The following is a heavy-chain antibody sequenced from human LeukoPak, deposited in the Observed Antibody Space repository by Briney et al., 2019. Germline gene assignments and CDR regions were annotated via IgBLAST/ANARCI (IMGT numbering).Heavy chain of an antibody. V-gene: IGHV3-7*01. D-gene: IGHD6-13*01. Sequence: GGSLRLSCAASGFTFSDYYMSWIRQAPGKGLEWVANIKQDGSEKYYVDSVKGRFTISRDNAKNSLYLQMNSLRAEDTAVYYCARIAGTYYYYGMDVWGQGTTVTVSS. CDR2: IKQDGSEK. CDR1: GFTFSDYY. CDR3: ARIAGTYYYYGMDV. J-gene: IGHJ6*02.